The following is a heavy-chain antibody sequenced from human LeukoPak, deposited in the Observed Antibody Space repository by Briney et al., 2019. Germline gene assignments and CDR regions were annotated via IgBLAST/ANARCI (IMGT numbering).Heavy chain of an antibody. CDR3: ARDLGLPNP. V-gene: IGHV3-74*01. CDR2: INSDGSST. D-gene: IGHD5-12*01. Sequence: GGSLRLSCAASGFTFSSYWMHWLRQAPGRGLVWVSRINSDGSSTSYADSVKGRFTISRDNAKNTLYVQMTSLRAEDTAFYYCARDLGLPNPWGQGTLVTVSS. CDR1: GFTFSSYW. J-gene: IGHJ5*02.